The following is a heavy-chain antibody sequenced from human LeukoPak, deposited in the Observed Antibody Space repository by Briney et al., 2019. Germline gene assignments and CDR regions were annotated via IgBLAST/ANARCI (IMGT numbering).Heavy chain of an antibody. J-gene: IGHJ5*02. CDR1: GYTFTSYD. V-gene: IGHV1-8*01. D-gene: IGHD6-19*01. CDR2: MNPNSGNT. Sequence: ASVKVSCKASGYTFTSYDINWVRQATGQGLEWMGWMNPNSGNTGYAQKFQGRVTMTRNTSISTAYMELSSLRSEDTAVYYCARAPIWGSGWYNWFDPWGQGTLVTVSS. CDR3: ARAPIWGSGWYNWFDP.